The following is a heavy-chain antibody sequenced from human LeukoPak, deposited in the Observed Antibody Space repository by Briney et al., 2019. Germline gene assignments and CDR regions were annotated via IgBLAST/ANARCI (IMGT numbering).Heavy chain of an antibody. Sequence: SQTLSLTCTFSGGTISSGGYYGIWIRQPPGKALEWIGYIYYSGSTYYNPSLKSRVTISVDTSQNQFSLKLSSVNAADTGVYYCARAPGRYDSSGYVQFDYWGQGTLVTVSS. J-gene: IGHJ4*02. CDR3: ARAPGRYDSSGYVQFDY. D-gene: IGHD3-22*01. V-gene: IGHV4-31*03. CDR2: IYYSGST. CDR1: GGTISSGGYY.